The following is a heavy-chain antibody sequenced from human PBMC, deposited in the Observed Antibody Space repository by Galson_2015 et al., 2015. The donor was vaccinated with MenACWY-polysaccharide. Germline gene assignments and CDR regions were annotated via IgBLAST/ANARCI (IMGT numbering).Heavy chain of an antibody. CDR1: GLTFSSHW. J-gene: IGHJ4*02. CDR3: ATQAWGRFDY. CDR2: IKGDGGET. V-gene: IGHV3-7*03. D-gene: IGHD7-27*01. Sequence: SLRLSCAASGLTFSSHWMSWVRQAPGKGLEWVANIKGDGGETYYVESMKGRFTISRDNAKNSLYLQMNSLRVEDTAVYYCATQAWGRFDYWGQGALVTVSS.